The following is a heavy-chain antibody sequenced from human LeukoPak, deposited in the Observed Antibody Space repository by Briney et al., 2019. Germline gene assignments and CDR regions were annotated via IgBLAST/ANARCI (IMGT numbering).Heavy chain of an antibody. D-gene: IGHD2-2*01. CDR1: GFIFTDYW. J-gene: IGHJ3*02. Sequence: GSMRLSCAASGFIFTDYWMHWVRQAPGKELVWVARIRGDGRATTYADSVKGRFTISRDNSKNTVYLQMNSLRAEDTAVYYCAREDIVVVPAAADAFDIWGQGTMVTVSS. CDR2: IRGDGRAT. CDR3: AREDIVVVPAAADAFDI. V-gene: IGHV3-74*03.